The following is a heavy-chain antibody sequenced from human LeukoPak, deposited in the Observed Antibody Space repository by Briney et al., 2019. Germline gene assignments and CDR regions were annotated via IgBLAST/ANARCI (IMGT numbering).Heavy chain of an antibody. CDR1: GLTFSRYW. CDR3: AREGLQSRRFDY. J-gene: IGHJ4*02. D-gene: IGHD5-24*01. CDR2: INSDGSSI. V-gene: IGHV3-74*01. Sequence: GGSLRLSCAVSGLTFSRYWMQGVRQAPGKGRVWVSRINSDGSSIIYADSVKGRFTISRDNAKNTLYLQMNSLRAEDTAVYYCAREGLQSRRFDYWGQGTLVTGAS.